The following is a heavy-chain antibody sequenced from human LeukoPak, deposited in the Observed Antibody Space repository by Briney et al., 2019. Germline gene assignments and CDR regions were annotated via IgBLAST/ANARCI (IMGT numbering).Heavy chain of an antibody. J-gene: IGHJ4*02. CDR3: ARVRYCGADCLSFDY. D-gene: IGHD2-21*02. Sequence: PGGSLRLSCAASGFTFSSYWMHWVRQPPGRGLVWVSRINSDGSSTSYADSVKGRFTISRDNAKNTLYLQMNSLRAEDTAVYYCARVRYCGADCLSFDYWGQGTLVTVSS. CDR2: INSDGSST. CDR1: GFTFSSYW. V-gene: IGHV3-74*01.